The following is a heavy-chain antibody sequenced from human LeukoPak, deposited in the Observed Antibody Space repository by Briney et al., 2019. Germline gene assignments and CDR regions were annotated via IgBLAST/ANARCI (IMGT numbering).Heavy chain of an antibody. CDR2: INQDGSEK. Sequence: GGSLRLSCAVSGFTFGSHWMSWVRQGPGKGLEWVANINQDGSEKYYVDSVKGRFTIPRDNAKNSLYLQMNSLRAEDTAVYHCARDGVDAGIYFDYWGQGTVVTVSS. CDR1: GFTFGSHW. CDR3: ARDGVDAGIYFDY. V-gene: IGHV3-7*01. J-gene: IGHJ4*02. D-gene: IGHD5-24*01.